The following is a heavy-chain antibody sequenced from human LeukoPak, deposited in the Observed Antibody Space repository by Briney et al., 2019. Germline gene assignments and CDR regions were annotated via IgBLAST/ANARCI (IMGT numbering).Heavy chain of an antibody. CDR1: GGSVNSGTYY. CDR2: IYYSGST. D-gene: IGHD2-2*01. Sequence: SETLSLTCTVSGGSVNSGTYYWSWIRQPPGKGLEWIGYIYYSGSTYYNPSLKSRVTISVDTSKNQFSLRLSSVTAADTAVYYCARVPHGHYCSSTSCQQFFGYMDVWGKGTTVTVSS. J-gene: IGHJ6*03. CDR3: ARVPHGHYCSSTSCQQFFGYMDV. V-gene: IGHV4-30-4*08.